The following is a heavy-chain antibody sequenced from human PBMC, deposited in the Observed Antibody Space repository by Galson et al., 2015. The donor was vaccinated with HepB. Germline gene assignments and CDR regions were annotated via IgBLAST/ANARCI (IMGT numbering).Heavy chain of an antibody. CDR2: VNWNSGNI. V-gene: IGHV3-9*01. J-gene: IGHJ3*01. CDR1: GFTFDDYA. D-gene: IGHD3-22*01. Sequence: SLRLSCAPSGFTFDDYAMHWVRQAPGKGLEWVSGVNWNSGNIGYADSVKGRFTNSRDNAKTSLYLQMNSLRAEDTALYYCAIASYSYESTGYGFAFDVWGQGTMVTVSS. CDR3: AIASYSYESTGYGFAFDV.